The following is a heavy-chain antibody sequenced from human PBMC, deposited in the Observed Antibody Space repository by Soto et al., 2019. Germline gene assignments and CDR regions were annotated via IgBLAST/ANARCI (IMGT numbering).Heavy chain of an antibody. J-gene: IGHJ4*02. V-gene: IGHV3-23*01. CDR2: ISGSGGST. CDR1: GFTFSSYA. Sequence: EVQLLESGGGLVQPGGSLRLSCAASGFTFSSYAMSWVRQAPGKGLEWVSAISGSGGSTYYADSVKGRFTISRDNWKETLSRQMNSLRAEDTAVYYCAKDRGAFIHTVIFDYWGQGTLVTVSS. D-gene: IGHD4-17*01. CDR3: AKDRGAFIHTVIFDY.